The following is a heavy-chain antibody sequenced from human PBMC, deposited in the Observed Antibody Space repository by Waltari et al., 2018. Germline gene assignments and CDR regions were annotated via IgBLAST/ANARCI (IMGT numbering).Heavy chain of an antibody. V-gene: IGHV3-23*01. J-gene: IGHJ4*02. CDR1: GFTFSSYA. D-gene: IGHD3-10*01. CDR3: AKDDADYYGSGTDY. Sequence: EVQLLESGGGLVQPGGSLRLSCAASGFTFSSYALTWVRQAPGKGREWVSVISGGGGITYYADSVKGRFTISRDNSKNTLYLQMNSLRAEDTAVYYCAKDDADYYGSGTDYWGQGTLVTVSS. CDR2: ISGGGGIT.